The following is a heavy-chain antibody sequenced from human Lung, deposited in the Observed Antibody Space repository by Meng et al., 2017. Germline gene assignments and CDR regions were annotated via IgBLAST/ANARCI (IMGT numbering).Heavy chain of an antibody. Sequence: QVQLPESGPGLLKPSGTLSLTCGVSGGSISSSNWWSWVRQPPGKGLEWIGEIYHSGGTKYNPSLKSRVTISVDKSKNQFSLKLSSVTAADTAVYYCARGLGEAVVPRTMFDYWGQGTLVTVSS. J-gene: IGHJ4*02. CDR3: ARGLGEAVVPRTMFDY. V-gene: IGHV4-4*02. D-gene: IGHD2-2*01. CDR2: IYHSGGT. CDR1: GGSISSSNW.